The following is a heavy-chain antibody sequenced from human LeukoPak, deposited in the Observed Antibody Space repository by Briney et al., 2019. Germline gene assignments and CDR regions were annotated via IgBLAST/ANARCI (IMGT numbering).Heavy chain of an antibody. J-gene: IGHJ6*04. CDR2: ISYDGSNK. CDR1: GFTFSSYA. D-gene: IGHD3-16*01. Sequence: GGSLRLSCAASGFTFSSYAMHWVRQAPGKGLEWVAVISYDGSNKYYADPVKGRFTISRDNSKNTLYLQMNSLRAEDTAVYFCAKSTRAVMAMMDVWGKGTTVTVSS. V-gene: IGHV3-30*04. CDR3: AKSTRAVMAMMDV.